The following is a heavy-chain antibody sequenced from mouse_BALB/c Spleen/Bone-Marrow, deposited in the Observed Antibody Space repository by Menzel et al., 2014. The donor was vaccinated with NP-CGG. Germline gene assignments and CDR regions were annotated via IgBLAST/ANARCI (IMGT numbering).Heavy chain of an antibody. J-gene: IGHJ2*01. CDR1: GFTFSSYG. CDR2: ISSGGSYT. Sequence: EVKLVESGGDLVKPGGSLKPSCAASGFTFSSYGMSWVRQTPDKRLEWVATISSGGSYTYYPDSVKGRFTIPRDNAKNALYLQMSSLKSEDTAMYYCARQTYYDYDGYFDYWGQGTTLTVSS. D-gene: IGHD2-4*01. V-gene: IGHV5-6*01. CDR3: ARQTYYDYDGYFDY.